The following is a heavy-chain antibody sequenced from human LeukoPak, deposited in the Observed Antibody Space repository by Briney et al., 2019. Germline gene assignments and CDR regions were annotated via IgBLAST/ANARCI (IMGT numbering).Heavy chain of an antibody. CDR2: ISSSSSTI. V-gene: IGHV3-48*04. CDR3: ARGTSMGY. J-gene: IGHJ4*02. Sequence: GRSLRLSCAASGFTFSSYSMNWVRQAPGKGLEWVSYISSSSSTIYYADSVKGLFTISRDNAKNSLYLQMNSLRAEDTAVYYCARGTSMGYWGQGTLVTVSS. CDR1: GFTFSSYS.